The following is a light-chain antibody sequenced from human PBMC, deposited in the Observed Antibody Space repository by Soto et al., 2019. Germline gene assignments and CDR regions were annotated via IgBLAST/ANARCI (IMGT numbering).Light chain of an antibody. J-gene: IGKJ1*01. V-gene: IGKV3-20*01. CDR2: GAS. Sequence: EIVLTQSPGTLSLSPGERATLSCRASQSVRTSYLAWYQQKPGQAPRLLIYGASSRATGIPDRFSGSGSGTYFTLTISRLATEDFAVYYCQQYGSSPTFGQGTKVEIK. CDR1: QSVRTSY. CDR3: QQYGSSPT.